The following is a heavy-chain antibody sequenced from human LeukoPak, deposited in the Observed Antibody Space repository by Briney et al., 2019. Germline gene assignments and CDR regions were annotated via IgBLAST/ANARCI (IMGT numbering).Heavy chain of an antibody. V-gene: IGHV4-59*02. CDR1: GDSVRSFH. CDR3: ARGRDRSLNFDY. CDR2: MYYSGST. J-gene: IGHJ4*02. Sequence: SETLSLTCTVSGDSVRSFHWSWIRQPPGKGLEWIGHMYYSGSTNYNPSLKSRVSMSVDTSKNQFSLRLSPVTAADTAVYYCARGRDRSLNFDYWGQGTLVTVSS. D-gene: IGHD3-22*01.